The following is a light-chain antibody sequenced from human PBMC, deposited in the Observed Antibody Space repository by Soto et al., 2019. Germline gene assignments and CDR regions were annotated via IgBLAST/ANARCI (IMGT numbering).Light chain of an antibody. CDR1: QSVASGH. V-gene: IGKV3-20*01. Sequence: EIVLTQSPGTLSLSPGERATLSCGASQSVASGHLAWYQQKPGQTPRLLIYGASTRATGIPDRFSGSGSGTDFTLTISRLEPEDFAVYYCQHFGDSPLWAFGQGTEVEIK. CDR3: QHFGDSPLWA. J-gene: IGKJ1*01. CDR2: GAS.